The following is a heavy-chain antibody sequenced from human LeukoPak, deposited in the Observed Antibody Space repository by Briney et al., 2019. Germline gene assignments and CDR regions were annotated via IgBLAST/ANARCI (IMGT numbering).Heavy chain of an antibody. J-gene: IGHJ3*01. CDR1: GGTFSSYA. Sequence: SVKVSCKASGGTFSSYAISWVRQAPGQGLEWMGRIIPILGIANYAQKFQGRVTITADKSTSTAYMELSSLRSEDTAVYYCARDRRFFPYYYGSGSLWGQGTMVTVSS. D-gene: IGHD3-10*01. V-gene: IGHV1-69*04. CDR3: ARDRRFFPYYYGSGSL. CDR2: IIPILGIA.